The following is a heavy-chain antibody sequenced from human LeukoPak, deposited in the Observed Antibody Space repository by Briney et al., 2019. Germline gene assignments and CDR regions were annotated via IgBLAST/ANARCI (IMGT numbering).Heavy chain of an antibody. CDR3: AKGHYYGSGSLDY. D-gene: IGHD3-10*01. J-gene: IGHJ4*02. V-gene: IGHV3-23*01. CDR1: GFSFSSYG. Sequence: GGSLRLSCAASGFSFSSYGMSWVRQAPGKGLEWVSVIGGRDGSTYYADSVKGRFTISRDNSKNTLYVQMNSLRAEDTAVYYCAKGHYYGSGSLDYWGQGTLVTVSS. CDR2: IGGRDGST.